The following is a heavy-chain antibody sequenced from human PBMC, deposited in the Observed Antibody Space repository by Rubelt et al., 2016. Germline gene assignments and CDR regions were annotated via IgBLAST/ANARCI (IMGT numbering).Heavy chain of an antibody. CDR2: INPSGGST. V-gene: IGHV1-46*01. J-gene: IGHJ3*02. CDR1: GYTFTSYD. CDR3: ARDVIVVVPAAPDAFDI. D-gene: IGHD2-2*01. Sequence: QVQLVQSGAEVKKPGASVKVSCKASGYTFTSYDINWVRQATGQGLEWMGIINPSGGSTSYAQKFQGRVTMTRDTSTSTVDMELSILRSEDTAVYYCARDVIVVVPAAPDAFDIWGQGTMVTVSS.